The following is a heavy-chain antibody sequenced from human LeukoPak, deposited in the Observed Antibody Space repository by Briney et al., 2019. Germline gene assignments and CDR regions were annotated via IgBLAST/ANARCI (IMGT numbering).Heavy chain of an antibody. D-gene: IGHD3-10*01. CDR1: GFTFDDYA. J-gene: IGHJ3*02. CDR3: AKDRGPGILWFGELLGGAFDI. CDR2: ISWNSGSI. V-gene: IGHV3-9*03. Sequence: GGSLRLSCAASGFTFDDYAMHWVRQAPGKGLEWVSGISWNSGSIGYADSVKGRFTISRDNAKNSLYLQMNSLRAEDMALYYCAKDRGPGILWFGELLGGAFDIWGQGTIVTVSS.